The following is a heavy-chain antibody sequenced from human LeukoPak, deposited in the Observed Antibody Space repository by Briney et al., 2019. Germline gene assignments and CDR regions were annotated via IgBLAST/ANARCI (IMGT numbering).Heavy chain of an antibody. CDR3: ARHGTFGGVIVMRAFDI. CDR2: IYYSGST. D-gene: IGHD3-16*02. Sequence: PSQTLSLTCTVSGGSISSGSYYWSWIRQPAGKGLEWIGYIYYSGSTNYNPSLKSRVTISVDTSKNQFSLKLSSVTAADTAVYYCARHGTFGGVIVMRAFDIWGQGTMVTVSS. V-gene: IGHV4-61*09. CDR1: GGSISSGSYY. J-gene: IGHJ3*02.